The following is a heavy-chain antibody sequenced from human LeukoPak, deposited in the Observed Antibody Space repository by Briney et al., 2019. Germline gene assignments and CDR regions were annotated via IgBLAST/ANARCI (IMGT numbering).Heavy chain of an antibody. Sequence: VASVKVSCKVSGYTLTELSMHWVRQAPGKGLEWMGGFDPEDGETIYAQKFQGGVTMTEDTSTDTAYMELSSLRSEDTAVYYCAIIHTADSSGYYFDYWGQGTLVTVSS. CDR3: AIIHTADSSGYYFDY. V-gene: IGHV1-24*01. CDR1: GYTLTELS. D-gene: IGHD3-22*01. CDR2: FDPEDGET. J-gene: IGHJ4*02.